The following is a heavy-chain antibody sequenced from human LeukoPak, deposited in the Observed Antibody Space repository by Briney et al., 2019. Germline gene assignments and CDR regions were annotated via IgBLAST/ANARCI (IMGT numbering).Heavy chain of an antibody. CDR1: GGSLSSGGYS. V-gene: IGHV4-30-2*01. Sequence: SQTLSLTCAVSGGSLSSGGYSWSWIRQPPGKGLEWVGYIYHSGSTYYNPSLKSRVTISVDRSKNQFSLKLSSVTAADTAVYCCASSLSGAYYFDYWGQGTLVTVSS. J-gene: IGHJ4*02. CDR2: IYHSGST. D-gene: IGHD2-15*01. CDR3: ASSLSGAYYFDY.